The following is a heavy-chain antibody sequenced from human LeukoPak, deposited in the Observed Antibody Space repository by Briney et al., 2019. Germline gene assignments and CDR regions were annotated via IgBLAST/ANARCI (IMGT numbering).Heavy chain of an antibody. CDR2: IKSKSDGGTI. J-gene: IGHJ4*02. CDR1: GFSFSDAW. Sequence: GGCLRLSCVGSGFSFSDAWMSWVRQAPGKGLEWVGRIKSKSDGGTIDYAAPVKGRLTISRDDSRNTLYLQMNSLKTEDTAVYYCTTRRQDGWWGQGTLVTVS. V-gene: IGHV3-15*01. D-gene: IGHD2-15*01. CDR3: TTRRQDGW.